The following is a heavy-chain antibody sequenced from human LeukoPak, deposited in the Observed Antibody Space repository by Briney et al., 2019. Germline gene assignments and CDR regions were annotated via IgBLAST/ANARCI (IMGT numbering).Heavy chain of an antibody. D-gene: IGHD4-11*01. Sequence: GGSLRLSCAASGCTFSSYWMHWVRQVPGKGLVWVSHIDSDGSGTTYADSVKGRFTISRDNARNTLYLQMNSLRAEDTAVYYCARAPHYSNYGPYYYGMDVWGQGTTVTVSS. CDR1: GCTFSSYW. J-gene: IGHJ6*02. CDR3: ARAPHYSNYGPYYYGMDV. CDR2: IDSDGSGT. V-gene: IGHV3-74*01.